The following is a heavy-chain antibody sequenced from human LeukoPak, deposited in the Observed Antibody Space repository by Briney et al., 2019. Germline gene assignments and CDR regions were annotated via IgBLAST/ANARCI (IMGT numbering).Heavy chain of an antibody. CDR3: ARGRVAAFDI. CDR2: INHSGST. J-gene: IGHJ3*02. D-gene: IGHD2-15*01. Sequence: SETLSLTCAVYGGSFSGYYWSWIRQPPGKGLEWIGEINHSGSTNYNPSLKSRVTISVDTSKNQFSLKLSSVTAADTAVYYCARGRVAAFDIWGQGTMVTVSS. CDR1: GGSFSGYY. V-gene: IGHV4-34*01.